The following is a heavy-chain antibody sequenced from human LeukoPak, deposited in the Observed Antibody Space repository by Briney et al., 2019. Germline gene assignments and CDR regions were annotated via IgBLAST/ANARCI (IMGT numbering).Heavy chain of an antibody. D-gene: IGHD6-19*01. CDR3: AKVTVAGYYYGMDV. CDR2: IRYDGSNK. V-gene: IGHV3-30*02. J-gene: IGHJ6*02. CDR1: GFTFSSYG. Sequence: GGSLRFSCAASGFTFSSYGMHWVRQAPGKGLEWVAFIRYDGSNKYYADSVKGRFTISRDNSKNTLYLQMNSLRAEDTAVYYCAKVTVAGYYYGMDVWGQGTTVTVSS.